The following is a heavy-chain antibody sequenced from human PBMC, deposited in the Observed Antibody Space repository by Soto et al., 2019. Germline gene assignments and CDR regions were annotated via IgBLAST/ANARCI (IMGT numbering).Heavy chain of an antibody. CDR1: GGSISSSSYY. CDR3: ARQSFFSLIVVVPAALDY. D-gene: IGHD2-2*01. CDR2: IYYSGST. J-gene: IGHJ4*02. V-gene: IGHV4-39*01. Sequence: QLQLQESGPGLVKPSETLSLTCTVSGGSISSSSYYWGWIRQPPGKGLEWIGSIYYSGSTYYNPSLKSRVTISVDTSKNQFSLKLSSVTAADTAVYYCARQSFFSLIVVVPAALDYWGQGTLVTVSS.